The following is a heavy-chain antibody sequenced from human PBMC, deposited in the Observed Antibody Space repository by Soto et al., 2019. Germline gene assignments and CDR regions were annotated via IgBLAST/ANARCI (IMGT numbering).Heavy chain of an antibody. J-gene: IGHJ6*02. D-gene: IGHD6-19*01. V-gene: IGHV3-72*01. CDR3: AMLGGWSGGSNDMDV. Sequence: EVQLVESGGGLVQPGGSLRLSCAASGLIFSDYPMDWVRQAPGKGLEWVGRIRRKANSYTTEYAASGKGRFTISRDDSRISLYLHMNSLKTEDTAVYYCAMLGGWSGGSNDMDVWGQGTTVTVSS. CDR2: IRRKANSYTT. CDR1: GLIFSDYP.